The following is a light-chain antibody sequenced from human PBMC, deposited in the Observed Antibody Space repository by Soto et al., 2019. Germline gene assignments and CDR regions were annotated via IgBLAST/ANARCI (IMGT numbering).Light chain of an antibody. Sequence: ESVLTQSPGTLSLSPGERATLSCRASQSVSSNSLAWYPQKPGQAPRLLIYGASSRATGTPDRFSGSGSGTDFTLTISRLEPEDFAVYYCQQFGGSPPSWTFGQGTKVEI. J-gene: IGKJ1*01. CDR1: QSVSSNS. CDR2: GAS. CDR3: QQFGGSPPSWT. V-gene: IGKV3-20*01.